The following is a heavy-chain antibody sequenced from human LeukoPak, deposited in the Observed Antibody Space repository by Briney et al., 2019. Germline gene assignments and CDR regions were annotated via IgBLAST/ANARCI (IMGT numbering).Heavy chain of an antibody. Sequence: PGGSLRLSCAASGFTFSDYYMSWIRQAPGKGLKWVSYISGSGSTVYYAASVRGRFTISRDNAKNSLFLQMNSLRAEDTAVYYCARDRGNSDPGDWFDSWGQGTLVTVSS. CDR2: ISGSGSTV. CDR3: ARDRGNSDPGDWFDS. J-gene: IGHJ5*01. CDR1: GFTFSDYY. V-gene: IGHV3-11*01. D-gene: IGHD4-23*01.